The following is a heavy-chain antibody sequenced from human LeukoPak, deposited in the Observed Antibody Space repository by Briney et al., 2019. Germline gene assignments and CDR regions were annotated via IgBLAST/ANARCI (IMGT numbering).Heavy chain of an antibody. D-gene: IGHD3-22*01. Sequence: GASVKVSCKASGYTFTSYGISWVRQAPGQGLEWMGGIIPIFGTANYAQKFQGRVTITADETTSTAYMELSSLRSEDTAVYYCATMKPEDVWGKRSTVTVSS. CDR1: GYTFTSYG. CDR2: IIPIFGTA. V-gene: IGHV1-69*13. CDR3: ATMKPEDV. J-gene: IGHJ6*04.